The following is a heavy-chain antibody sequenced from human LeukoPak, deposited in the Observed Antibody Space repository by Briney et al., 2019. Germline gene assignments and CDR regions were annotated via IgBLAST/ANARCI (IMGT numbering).Heavy chain of an antibody. CDR3: ARDRQLVDYYYMDV. Sequence: SVKVSCKASGYTFTSYDISWVRQAPGQGLEWMGGIIPIFGTANYAQKFQGRVTITADKSTSTAYMELSSLRSEDTAVYYCARDRQLVDYYYMDVWGKGTTVTISS. CDR1: GYTFTSYD. V-gene: IGHV1-69*06. J-gene: IGHJ6*03. D-gene: IGHD6-6*01. CDR2: IIPIFGTA.